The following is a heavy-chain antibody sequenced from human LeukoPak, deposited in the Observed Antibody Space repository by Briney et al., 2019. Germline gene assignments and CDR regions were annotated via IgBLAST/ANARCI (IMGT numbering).Heavy chain of an antibody. CDR2: IRYDEIDK. CDR3: AKDCCSGVSPYHMDV. J-gene: IGHJ6*03. V-gene: IGHV3-30*02. Sequence: GGSLRLSCAASGFTFSSYGMHWVHQAPGKGLEWVAFIRYDEIDKYYADSVKGRFTISRDNSKNTLYLQMNSLRIEDTAVYYCAKDCCSGVSPYHMDVWGKGTTVTVSS. CDR1: GFTFSSYG. D-gene: IGHD2-15*01.